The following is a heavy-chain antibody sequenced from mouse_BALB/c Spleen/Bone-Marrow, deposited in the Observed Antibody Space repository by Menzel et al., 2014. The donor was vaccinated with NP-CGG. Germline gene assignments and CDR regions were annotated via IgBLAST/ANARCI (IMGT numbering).Heavy chain of an antibody. CDR2: IRNKAKGYTT. CDR1: GFTFTDYY. CDR3: ARDRNNDTNWYFDV. V-gene: IGHV7-3*02. D-gene: IGHD2-12*01. J-gene: IGHJ1*01. Sequence: EVQLVESGGGLVQPGGSLGLSCATSGFTFTDYYMSWVRQPPGKALEWLGFIRNKAKGYTTEYIPSVKGRFTISRDNSQSILYLQMNTLRAEDSATYYCARDRNNDTNWYFDVWGAGTTVTVSS.